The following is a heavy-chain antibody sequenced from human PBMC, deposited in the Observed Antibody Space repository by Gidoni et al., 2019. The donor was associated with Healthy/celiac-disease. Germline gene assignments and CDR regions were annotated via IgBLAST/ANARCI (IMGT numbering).Heavy chain of an antibody. CDR2: IIPIFGTA. CDR3: ATTNYDFWSGYYTGPGGQFDY. D-gene: IGHD3-3*01. J-gene: IGHJ4*02. V-gene: IGHV1-69*06. CDR1: GGTFSSYA. Sequence: QVQLVQSGAEVKKPGSSVKVSCKASGGTFSSYAISWVRQAPGQGLEWMGGIIPIFGTANYAQKFQGRVTITADKSTSTAYMELSSLRSEDTAVYYCATTNYDFWSGYYTGPGGQFDYWGQGTLVTVSS.